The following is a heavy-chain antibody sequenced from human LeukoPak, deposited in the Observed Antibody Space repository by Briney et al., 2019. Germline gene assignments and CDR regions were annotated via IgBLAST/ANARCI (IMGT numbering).Heavy chain of an antibody. V-gene: IGHV1-2*02. CDR1: GYSFTGHH. CDR2: VNPKTGGT. Sequence: ASVKVSCKAFGYSFTGHHLHWVRQAPRQGLGWMGWVNPKTGGTNYARKFQGRVTMTRDTSINTVNMELSRLTSDDTAVYYCAREFSSKLEWLAYVTGDDAFDVWGQGTMITVS. CDR3: AREFSSKLEWLAYVTGDDAFDV. D-gene: IGHD3-3*01. J-gene: IGHJ3*01.